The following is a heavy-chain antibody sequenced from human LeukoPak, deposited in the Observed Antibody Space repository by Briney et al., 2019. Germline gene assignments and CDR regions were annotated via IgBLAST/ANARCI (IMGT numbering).Heavy chain of an antibody. CDR2: ISYDGSSK. CDR1: GFTFSSYA. D-gene: IGHD6-19*01. J-gene: IGHJ4*02. Sequence: PGGSLRLSCAASGFTFSSYAMHWVRQAPGKGLEWVAVISYDGSSKYYADSVKGRFTISRGNSKNTLYLQMNSLRAEDTAVYYCASSEQWLAPFFDYWGQGTLVTVSS. V-gene: IGHV3-30-3*01. CDR3: ASSEQWLAPFFDY.